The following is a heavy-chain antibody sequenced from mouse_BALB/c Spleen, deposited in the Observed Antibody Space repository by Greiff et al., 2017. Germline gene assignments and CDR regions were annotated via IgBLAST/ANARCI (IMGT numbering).Heavy chain of an antibody. V-gene: IGHV1-69*01. D-gene: IGHD2-1*01. J-gene: IGHJ1*01. CDR3: ARKGNYNWYFDV. CDR1: GYTFTDYW. CDR2: IDTSDSYT. Sequence: QVQLQQSGAELVMPGASVKMSCKASGYTFTDYWMHWVKQRPGQGLEWIGAIDTSDSYTSYNQKFKGKATLTVDESSSTAYMQLSSLTSEDSAVYYCARKGNYNWYFDVWGAGTTVTVSS.